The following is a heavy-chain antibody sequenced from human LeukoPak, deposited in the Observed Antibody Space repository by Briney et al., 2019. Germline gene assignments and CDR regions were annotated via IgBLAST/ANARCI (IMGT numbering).Heavy chain of an antibody. D-gene: IGHD5-12*01. CDR1: GFTFTNHE. Sequence: GGCLRLSCVASGFTFTNHEMNWVRQAPGKGLEWDSYIPTSGSTTNYADSVKGRFTISRDNAKNSLYLQMNSLRAEDTAVYYCVRDRDIAYLRADFWGQGTLVTVSS. CDR2: IPTSGSTT. CDR3: VRDRDIAYLRADF. V-gene: IGHV3-48*03. J-gene: IGHJ4*02.